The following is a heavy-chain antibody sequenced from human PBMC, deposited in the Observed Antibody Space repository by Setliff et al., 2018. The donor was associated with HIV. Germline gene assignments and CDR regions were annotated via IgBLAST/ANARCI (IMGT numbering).Heavy chain of an antibody. CDR2: INPSTGGT. D-gene: IGHD3-10*01. V-gene: IGHV1-2*02. CDR1: GYTFTDSY. CDR3: ARGAERLLWSGITRFDP. J-gene: IGHJ5*02. Sequence: GASVKVSCKASGYTFTDSYIHWVRQAPGQGLEWMGWINPSTGGTNYAQKFQGRVTMTRDTSINTAYMELTSLKSDDTAVYYCARGAERLLWSGITRFDPWGQGTLVTVSS.